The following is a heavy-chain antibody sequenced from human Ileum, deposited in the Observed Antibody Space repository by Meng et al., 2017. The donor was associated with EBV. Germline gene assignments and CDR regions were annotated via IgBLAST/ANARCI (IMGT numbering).Heavy chain of an antibody. Sequence: QVRLQQWGTGLLTPSETMSLTVPVSGGSFNDYYWTWLRQPPGKGLEWIGEIDQSGYTKFNPSLSSRATISRDTSNNQFSLRLNSVTAADTALYYCARYGRCNGNSFYCFDPWGQGTLVTVSS. D-gene: IGHD4-23*01. CDR2: IDQSGYT. CDR3: ARYGRCNGNSFYCFDP. J-gene: IGHJ5*02. CDR1: GGSFNDYY. V-gene: IGHV4-34*01.